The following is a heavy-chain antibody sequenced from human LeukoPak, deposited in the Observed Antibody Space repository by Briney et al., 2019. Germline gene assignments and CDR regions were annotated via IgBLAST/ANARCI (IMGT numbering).Heavy chain of an antibody. CDR2: ISYHGIDI. D-gene: IGHD2-15*01. CDR1: GFIFSDYA. CDR3: AKSPFDVVPNWFDP. Sequence: GGSLRLSCAASGFIFSDYAMHWVRQAPGKGLEWVAVISYHGIDIYYADSVKGRFTISRDNSKNTLYLQMNSLRAEDTAVYYCAKSPFDVVPNWFDPWGQGTLVTVSS. V-gene: IGHV3-30-3*02. J-gene: IGHJ5*02.